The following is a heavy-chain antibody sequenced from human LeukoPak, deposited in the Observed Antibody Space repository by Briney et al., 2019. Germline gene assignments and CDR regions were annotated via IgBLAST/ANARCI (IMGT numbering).Heavy chain of an antibody. CDR1: GYTFTSYG. CDR3: ARGEDFWSGYNYFDY. V-gene: IGHV1-18*01. D-gene: IGHD3-3*01. J-gene: IGHJ4*02. CDR2: ISAYNGNT. Sequence: ASVKVSCKASGYTFTSYGISWVRQAPGRGLEWMGWISAYNGNTNYAQKLQGRVTMTTDTSTSTAYMELRRLRSDDTAVYYCARGEDFWSGYNYFDYWGQGTLVTVSS.